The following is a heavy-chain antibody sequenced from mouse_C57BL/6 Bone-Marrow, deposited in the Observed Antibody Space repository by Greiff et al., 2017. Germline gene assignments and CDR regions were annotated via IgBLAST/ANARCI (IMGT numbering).Heavy chain of an antibody. Sequence: QVQLQQPGAELVRPGTSVKVSCKASGYAFTNYLIEWVKQRPGQGLEWIGVINPGSGGTNYNEKFKGKATLTADKSSSTAYMQLSSLTSEDSAVYFCARSGDSGLYAMDYCGQGTSVTVSS. D-gene: IGHD3-2*02. CDR2: INPGSGGT. CDR3: ARSGDSGLYAMDY. J-gene: IGHJ4*01. V-gene: IGHV1-54*01. CDR1: GYAFTNYL.